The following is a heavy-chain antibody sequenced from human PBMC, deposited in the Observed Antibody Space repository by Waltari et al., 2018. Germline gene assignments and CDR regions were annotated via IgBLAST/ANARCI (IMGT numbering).Heavy chain of an antibody. CDR2: IYYSGST. CDR3: ARDRGYSSSWGYFDY. V-gene: IGHV4-59*01. CDR1: GGSISSYY. D-gene: IGHD6-13*01. J-gene: IGHJ4*02. Sequence: QVQLQESGPGLVKPSETLSLTCTVSGGSISSYYWSWIRQPPGKGLEWIGYIYYSGSTNYNPCLKSRVTISVDTSKNQFSLKLSSVTAADTAVYYCARDRGYSSSWGYFDYWGQGTLVTVSS.